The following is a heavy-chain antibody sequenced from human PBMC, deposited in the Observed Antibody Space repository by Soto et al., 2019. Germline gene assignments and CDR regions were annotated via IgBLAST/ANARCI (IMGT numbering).Heavy chain of an antibody. J-gene: IGHJ4*02. D-gene: IGHD3-22*01. Sequence: EVLLVESGGGLVQPGGSLKLSCEASGFVFKDSSIHWVRQASGKGLEWVGRIRDRAYNYATAYAASVKGRFTISRDDSNNKAYLQMYSPKTEDTAIYYCTRLISAAQYYWGQGTLVTGSS. CDR2: IRDRAYNYAT. CDR1: GFVFKDSS. V-gene: IGHV3-73*01. CDR3: TRLISAAQYY.